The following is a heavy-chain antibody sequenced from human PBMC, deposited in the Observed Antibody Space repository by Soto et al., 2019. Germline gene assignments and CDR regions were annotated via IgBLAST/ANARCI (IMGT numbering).Heavy chain of an antibody. CDR1: GYTFTSYG. V-gene: IGHV1-18*04. CDR2: ISAYNGNT. CDR3: ASGGIAAAGTSGYYYYYCIDV. Sequence: ASVKVSCKASGYTFTSYGISWVRQAPGQGLEWMGWISAYNGNTNYAQKLQGRVTMTTDTSTSTAYMELRSLRSDDTAVYYCASGGIAAAGTSGYYYYYCIDVWGQGTTVTVSS. J-gene: IGHJ6*02. D-gene: IGHD6-13*01.